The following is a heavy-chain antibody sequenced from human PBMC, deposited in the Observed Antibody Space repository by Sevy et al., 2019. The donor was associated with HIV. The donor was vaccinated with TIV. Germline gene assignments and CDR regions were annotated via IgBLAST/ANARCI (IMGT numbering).Heavy chain of an antibody. Sequence: GGSLRLSCAASGFTFDDYAMHWVRQAPGKGLEWVSGISWNSGSIGYADSVKGRFTISRDNAKNSLYLQMNSLRAEDTALYYCAKDEGSSGWTPGAFDIWGQGTMVTVS. CDR1: GFTFDDYA. CDR2: ISWNSGSI. J-gene: IGHJ3*02. CDR3: AKDEGSSGWTPGAFDI. D-gene: IGHD6-19*01. V-gene: IGHV3-9*01.